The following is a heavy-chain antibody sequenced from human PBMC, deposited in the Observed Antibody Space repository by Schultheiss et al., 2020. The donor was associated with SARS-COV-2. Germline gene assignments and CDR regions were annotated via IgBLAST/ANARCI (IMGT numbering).Heavy chain of an antibody. J-gene: IGHJ6*03. Sequence: SQTLSLTCAVYGGSFSGYYWSWIRQPPGKGLEWIGEINHSGSTNYNPSLKSRVTISVDTSKNQFSLKLSSVTAADTAVYYCARDDCSSTSCYYYYYYMDVWGKGTTVTVSS. CDR2: INHSGST. V-gene: IGHV4-34*01. CDR3: ARDDCSSTSCYYYYYYMDV. CDR1: GGSFSGYY. D-gene: IGHD2-2*01.